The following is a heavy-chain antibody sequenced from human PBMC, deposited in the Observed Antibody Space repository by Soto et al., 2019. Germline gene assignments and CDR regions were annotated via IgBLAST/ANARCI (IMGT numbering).Heavy chain of an antibody. Sequence: ASVKVSCKASGYTFTSYAMHWVRQAPGQRLEWMGWINAGNGNTKYSQKFQGRVTITRDTSASTAYMELSSLRSEDTAVYYCARDLSGQETYFDLWGRGTLVTVSS. J-gene: IGHJ2*01. CDR2: INAGNGNT. CDR1: GYTFTSYA. V-gene: IGHV1-3*01. CDR3: ARDLSGQETYFDL.